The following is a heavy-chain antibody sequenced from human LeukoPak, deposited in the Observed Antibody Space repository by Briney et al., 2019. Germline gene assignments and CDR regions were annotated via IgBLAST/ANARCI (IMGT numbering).Heavy chain of an antibody. CDR1: GFTFSSYW. Sequence: GGSLRLSCAASGFTFSSYWMHWVRQAPGKGLVWVSRVNTDGRSTSYADSMKGRFTISRDNAKNTLYLQMDSLRAEDTAVYYCAREARIMGATIDYWGQGALVTVSS. CDR3: AREARIMGATIDY. J-gene: IGHJ4*02. V-gene: IGHV3-74*01. D-gene: IGHD1-26*01. CDR2: VNTDGRST.